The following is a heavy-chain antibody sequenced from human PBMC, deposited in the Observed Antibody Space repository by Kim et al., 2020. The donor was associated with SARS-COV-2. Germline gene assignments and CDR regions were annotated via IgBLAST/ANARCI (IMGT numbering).Heavy chain of an antibody. CDR3: AKIFEHYYGSGSLYYFDY. D-gene: IGHD3-10*01. J-gene: IGHJ4*02. CDR1: GFTFSSYG. Sequence: GGSLRLSCAASGFTFSSYGMHWVRQAPGKGLEWVAVISYDGSNKYYADSVKGRFTISRDNSKNTLYLQMNSLRAEDTAVYYCAKIFEHYYGSGSLYYFDYWGQGTLVTVSS. CDR2: ISYDGSNK. V-gene: IGHV3-30*18.